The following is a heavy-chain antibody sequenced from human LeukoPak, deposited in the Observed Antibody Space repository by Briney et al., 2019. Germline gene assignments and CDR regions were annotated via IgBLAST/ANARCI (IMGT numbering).Heavy chain of an antibody. CDR1: GASISSYY. J-gene: IGHJ4*02. V-gene: IGHV4-59*01. Sequence: SETLSLTCTVSGASISSYYWSWIRQPPGKGLEWIGYIYSTGSTNYNPSLKSRVTISVDTSKNQFSLKLSSVTAADTAVYYCAREYSSGWEDRFDYWGQGTLVTVSS. CDR2: IYSTGST. CDR3: AREYSSGWEDRFDY. D-gene: IGHD6-19*01.